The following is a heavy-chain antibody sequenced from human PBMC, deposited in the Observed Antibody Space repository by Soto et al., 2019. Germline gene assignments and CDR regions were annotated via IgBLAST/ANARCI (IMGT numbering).Heavy chain of an antibody. CDR3: ARGHTVTYFDY. CDR1: GGSISSGGYS. V-gene: IGHV4-30-2*01. D-gene: IGHD4-17*01. CDR2: IYHSGST. J-gene: IGHJ4*02. Sequence: SETLSLTCAVSGGSISSGGYSWSWIRQPPGKGLEWIGYIYHSGSTYYNPSLKSRVTISVDRSKNQFSLKLSSVTAADTAVYYCARGHTVTYFDYWGQGTLVTVSS.